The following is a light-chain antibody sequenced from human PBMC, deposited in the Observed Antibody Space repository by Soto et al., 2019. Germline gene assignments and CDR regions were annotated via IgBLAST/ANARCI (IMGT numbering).Light chain of an antibody. CDR3: AAWDDSLTAVV. CDR2: NVN. Sequence: QSVLTQPPSAYGTPGQRVTISCSRSSSNIGSNAVIWYQQLAGAAPKLLVYNVNQRPSGVPARFSGSKSGASASLAISGLQSDDEADYYCAAWDDSLTAVVFGGGTKLTVL. CDR1: SSNIGSNA. J-gene: IGLJ2*01. V-gene: IGLV1-44*01.